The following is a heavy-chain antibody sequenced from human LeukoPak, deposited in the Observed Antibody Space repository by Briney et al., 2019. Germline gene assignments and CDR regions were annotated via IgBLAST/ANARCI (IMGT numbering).Heavy chain of an antibody. V-gene: IGHV4-4*02. D-gene: IGHD2-2*01. CDR3: ARDIAKNVVVPAASYYYYYYYMDV. Sequence: SGTLSLTCAVSGGSISSSNWWSWVRQPPGKGLEWIGEIYHSGSTHYNPSLKSRVTISVDKSKNQFSLKLTSVTAADTAVYYCARDIAKNVVVPAASYYYYYYYMDVWGKGTTVTVSS. CDR2: IYHSGST. CDR1: GGSISSSNW. J-gene: IGHJ6*03.